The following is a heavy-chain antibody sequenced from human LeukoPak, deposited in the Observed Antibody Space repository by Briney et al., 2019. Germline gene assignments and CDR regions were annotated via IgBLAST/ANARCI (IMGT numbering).Heavy chain of an antibody. V-gene: IGHV3-53*01. Sequence: GGSLRLSCAASGFTVSSNYMSGVRQAPGKGLEGVSVIYSGGSTYYADSVKGRFTISRDNSKNTLYLQMNSLRAEDTAVYYCARCESSGWFYPFDYWGQGTLVTVSS. CDR1: GFTVSSNY. J-gene: IGHJ4*02. CDR3: ARCESSGWFYPFDY. CDR2: IYSGGST. D-gene: IGHD6-19*01.